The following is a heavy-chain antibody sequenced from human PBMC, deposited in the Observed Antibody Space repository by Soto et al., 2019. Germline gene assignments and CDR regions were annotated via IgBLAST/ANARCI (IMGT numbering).Heavy chain of an antibody. V-gene: IGHV5-51*01. Sequence: PGESLKISCKSPGYSFTTYWIGWVRQMPGKGLEWMGIIYPGDSDTRYSPSFQGQVTISADKYISTAYLQWSSLKASDTAMYYCARKDSSSAFDYWGQGTLVTVSS. CDR2: IYPGDSDT. CDR3: ARKDSSSAFDY. D-gene: IGHD3-22*01. CDR1: GYSFTTYW. J-gene: IGHJ4*02.